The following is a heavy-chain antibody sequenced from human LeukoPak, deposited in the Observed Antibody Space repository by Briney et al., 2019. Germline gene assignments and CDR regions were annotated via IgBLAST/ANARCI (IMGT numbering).Heavy chain of an antibody. D-gene: IGHD2-2*01. J-gene: IGHJ3*02. V-gene: IGHV1-18*01. CDR3: ARDYCSSTSCNAFNI. CDR1: GYTSTSYG. Sequence: ASVKVSCKASGYTSTSYGISWVREAPGQGLEWMGWISTYNGNTNYAQKFQGRVTMTTDTSTSTAYMELRSLRPDDTAVYYCARDYCSSTSCNAFNIWGQGTMVTVS. CDR2: ISTYNGNT.